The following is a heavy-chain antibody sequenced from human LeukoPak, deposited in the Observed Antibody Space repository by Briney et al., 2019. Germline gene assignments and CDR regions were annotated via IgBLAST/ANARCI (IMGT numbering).Heavy chain of an antibody. CDR2: IIPILGIA. V-gene: IGHV1-69*04. D-gene: IGHD6-13*01. CDR3: ARGDSSSWYLWFDP. CDR1: GGTFSSYA. Sequence: GSSVKVSCKASGGTFSSYAISWVRQAPGQGLEWMGRIIPILGIANYAQKFQGRVTITADKSTSTAYMELSSLRSEDTAVYYCARGDSSSWYLWFDPWGQGTLVTASS. J-gene: IGHJ5*02.